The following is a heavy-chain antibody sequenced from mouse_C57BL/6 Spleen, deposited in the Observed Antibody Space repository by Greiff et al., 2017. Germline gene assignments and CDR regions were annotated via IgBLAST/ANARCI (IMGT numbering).Heavy chain of an antibody. CDR1: GYTFTDYY. CDR2: INPNNGGT. J-gene: IGHJ3*01. CDR3: ARSRGLLTGAPFAY. Sequence: VQLQQPGAELVKPGASVKISCKASGYTFTDYYMNWVKQSHGKSLEWIGEINPNNGGTSYNQKFKGKATLTVDKSSSTAYMELRSLTSEDSAVYYCARSRGLLTGAPFAYWGQGTLVTVSA. D-gene: IGHD1-1*01. V-gene: IGHV1-26*01.